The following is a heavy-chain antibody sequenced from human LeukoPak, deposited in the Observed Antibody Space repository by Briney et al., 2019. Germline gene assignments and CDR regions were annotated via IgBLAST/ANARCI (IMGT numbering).Heavy chain of an antibody. CDR2: INPSGGST. CDR3: AKDLGDYVWGSYRYTNDY. CDR1: GYTCTSYY. V-gene: IGHV1-46*01. D-gene: IGHD3-16*02. Sequence: GASVKISCKASGYTCTSYYMHWVRQAPGQGLEWMGIINPSGGSTSYAQKFQGRVTMTRDTSTSTVYMELRSLRSDDTAVYYCAKDLGDYVWGSYRYTNDYWGQGTLVTVSS. J-gene: IGHJ4*02.